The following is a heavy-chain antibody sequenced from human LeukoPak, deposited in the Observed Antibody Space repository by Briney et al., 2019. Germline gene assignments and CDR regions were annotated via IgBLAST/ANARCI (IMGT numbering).Heavy chain of an antibody. Sequence: GESLKITCKGSGYSFTSYWIAWVRQMPGKGLEWMGIIYPGDSDTRYSPSFQGQVTISADKSISTAYLQWSTLKASDTAMYYCARRVFSNGRKDVFDLWGQGTMVTVSS. D-gene: IGHD2-8*01. CDR1: GYSFTSYW. CDR2: IYPGDSDT. V-gene: IGHV5-51*01. CDR3: ARRVFSNGRKDVFDL. J-gene: IGHJ3*01.